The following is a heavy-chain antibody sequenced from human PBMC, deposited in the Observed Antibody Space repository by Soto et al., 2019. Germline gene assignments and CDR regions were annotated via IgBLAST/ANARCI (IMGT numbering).Heavy chain of an antibody. Sequence: EVQLVQSGAEVKKPGESLKISCKGAGYSFTSHYIVWVRQVPGKGLEWMGIIYPGDSDTRYSPSFEGQVTISADTSISTAYLQWSSLKASDTAIYYCARSYYYDNSGYYYEALDHWGQGTLVTVSS. CDR1: GYSFTSHY. CDR3: ARSYYYDNSGYYYEALDH. V-gene: IGHV5-51*03. CDR2: IYPGDSDT. D-gene: IGHD3-22*01. J-gene: IGHJ4*02.